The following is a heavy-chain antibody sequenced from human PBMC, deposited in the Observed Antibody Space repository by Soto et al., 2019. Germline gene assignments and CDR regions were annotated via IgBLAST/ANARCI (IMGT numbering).Heavy chain of an antibody. CDR1: GYTFTSYY. V-gene: IGHV1-46*01. D-gene: IGHD6-19*01. CDR3: ARGRLPLYSSGWYGPAPTYDY. Sequence: PGESLKISCKASGYTFTSYYMHWVRQAPGQGLEWMGIINPSGGSTSYAQKFQGRVTMTRDTSTSTVYMELSSLRSEDTAVYYCARGRLPLYSSGWYGPAPTYDYWGQGTLVTVSS. J-gene: IGHJ4*02. CDR2: INPSGGST.